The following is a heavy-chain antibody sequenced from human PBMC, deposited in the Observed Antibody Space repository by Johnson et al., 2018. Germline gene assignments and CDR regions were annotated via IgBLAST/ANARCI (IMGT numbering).Heavy chain of an antibody. D-gene: IGHD3-10*01. CDR1: GFAFSNYG. V-gene: IGHV3-21*01. CDR2: FSGGSAYI. Sequence: VQLVESGGGLVKPGGSLRLSCAASGFAFSNYGMNWVRQAPGMGLEWVSSFSGGSAYISYADSVKGRFTISRDNAKNSLYLQMNSLRAEDTAGYYCARGITMIRGGVDVWGQGTTVTVSS. CDR3: ARGITMIRGGVDV. J-gene: IGHJ6*02.